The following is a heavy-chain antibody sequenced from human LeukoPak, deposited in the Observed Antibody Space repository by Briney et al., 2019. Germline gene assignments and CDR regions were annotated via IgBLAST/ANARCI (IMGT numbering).Heavy chain of an antibody. V-gene: IGHV4-39*07. CDR2: IYYSGST. CDR3: ARDIAAAGFDY. D-gene: IGHD6-13*01. CDR1: GGSISSSNYY. Sequence: PSETLSLTCTVSGGSISSSNYYWGWIRQPPGKGLEWIGSIYYSGSTYYNPSLKSRVTISVDTSKNQFSLKLSSVTAADTAVYYCARDIAAAGFDYWGQGTLVTVSS. J-gene: IGHJ4*02.